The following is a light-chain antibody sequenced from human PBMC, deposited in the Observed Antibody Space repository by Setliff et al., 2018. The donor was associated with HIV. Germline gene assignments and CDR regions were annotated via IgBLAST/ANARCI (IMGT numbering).Light chain of an antibody. CDR3: QSYDSSLLWV. CDR2: GNY. Sequence: KRVTISCTGSNSNIGSNYAVHWYQHLPGAAPKLLIYGNYKRPSGVPDRFSGSKSGTSASLAITGLQAEDEADYYCQSYDSSLLWVFGGGTKVTVL. CDR1: NSNIGSNYA. V-gene: IGLV1-40*01. J-gene: IGLJ3*02.